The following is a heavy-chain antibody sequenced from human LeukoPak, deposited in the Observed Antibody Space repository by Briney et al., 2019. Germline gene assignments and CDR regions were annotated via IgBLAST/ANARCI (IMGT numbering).Heavy chain of an antibody. CDR3: ARDQGKGYYYYGMDV. CDR1: GFTFSSYS. V-gene: IGHV3-30*03. CDR2: ISSDGSNK. J-gene: IGHJ6*02. Sequence: SGGSLRLSCAASGFTFSSYSMHWVRQAPGKGLEWVAFISSDGSNKYYADSVRGRFTISRDNSKNTLYLQVNSLRAEDTAVYYCARDQGKGYYYYGMDVWGQGTTVSVSS.